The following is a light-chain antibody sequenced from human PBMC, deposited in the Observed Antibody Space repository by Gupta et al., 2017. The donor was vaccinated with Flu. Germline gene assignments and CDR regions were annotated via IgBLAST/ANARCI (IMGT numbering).Light chain of an antibody. J-gene: IGKJ5*01. CDR1: QDISNY. CDR2: DAS. V-gene: IGKV1-33*01. CDR3: QQYPHHLNS. Sequence: DIQMTQSPSSLSASVGDRVTITCQARQDISNYLNWYQQRPGKAPKLLIYDASNLETGVPSRFSGSGSGTDFTLTIRTLHPEDLATYYCQQYPHHLNSFGQGTRLEIK.